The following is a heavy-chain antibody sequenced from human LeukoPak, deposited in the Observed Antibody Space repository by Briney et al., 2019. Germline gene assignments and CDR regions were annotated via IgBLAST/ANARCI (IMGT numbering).Heavy chain of an antibody. CDR3: ARARIAVSNTGGDAFDI. CDR2: MSYGGTNK. D-gene: IGHD6-19*01. Sequence: GGSLRLSCAASGFTFSTYDMSWVRQAPGKGLEWVAIMSYGGTNKYYPDSVKGRFTISRDNSKNTLSLQMNSLRAEDTAVYYCARARIAVSNTGGDAFDIWGQGTLVTVSS. V-gene: IGHV3-30*03. CDR1: GFTFSTYD. J-gene: IGHJ3*02.